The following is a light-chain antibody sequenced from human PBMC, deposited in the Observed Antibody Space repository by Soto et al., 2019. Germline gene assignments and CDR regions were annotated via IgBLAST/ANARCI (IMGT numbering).Light chain of an antibody. CDR1: QTIYSN. CDR2: RAS. V-gene: IGKV3-15*01. J-gene: IGKJ1*01. CDR3: QQYQNLWT. Sequence: IMMTQSPATLSVSLGERATLSCRAGQTIYSNVAWYQQRPGQAPRLRIYRASTRATGVPARFSGSGSGTEFTLTISSLQSEDFAIYYCQQYQNLWTFGQGTKVEIK.